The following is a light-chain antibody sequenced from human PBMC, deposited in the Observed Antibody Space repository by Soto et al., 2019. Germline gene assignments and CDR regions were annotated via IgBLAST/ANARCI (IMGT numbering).Light chain of an antibody. J-gene: IGLJ1*01. CDR1: SSNIGAGYD. CDR2: GNF. CDR3: QSYDSSRSGYV. V-gene: IGLV1-40*01. Sequence: QSVLTQPPSVSGAPGQRVTISCTGTSSNIGAGYDVHWYQQLPGTAPKLLIYGNFNRPSGVPDRFSGSKSGTSASLAITGLQAEDEADYYCQSYDSSRSGYVFGTGTKVTVL.